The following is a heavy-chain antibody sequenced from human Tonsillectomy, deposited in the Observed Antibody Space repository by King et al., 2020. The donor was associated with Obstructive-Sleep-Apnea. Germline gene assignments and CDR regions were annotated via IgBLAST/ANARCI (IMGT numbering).Heavy chain of an antibody. V-gene: IGHV4-39*07. D-gene: IGHD6-19*01. CDR1: GASISSNNYY. CDR3: AKYTSAGRFRFDP. J-gene: IGHJ5*02. CDR2: IFSGGST. Sequence: LQLQESGPGLVEPSETLSLTCTVSGASISSNNYYWGWIRQPPGKGLEWIGSIFSGGSTYYNSPLKSRVTMSIDTSKNQFSLKLSSVTAADTAVYFCAKYTSAGRFRFDPWGQGTLVTVSS.